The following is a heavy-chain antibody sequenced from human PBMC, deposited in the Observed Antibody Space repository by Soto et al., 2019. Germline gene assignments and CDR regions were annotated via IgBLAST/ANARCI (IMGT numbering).Heavy chain of an antibody. V-gene: IGHV3-48*03. D-gene: IGHD3-16*01. CDR1: GFISSNYE. J-gene: IGHJ4*02. Sequence: GGSLRLSCAASGFISSNYEMHWVSQAPGKGLEWFSYISSSSTTRYYAGSVKGRFTVSRDNARNSLYLQMNSLRAEDTAVYYCARDFDRPGDWGQGTLVTVPS. CDR3: ARDFDRPGD. CDR2: ISSSSTTR.